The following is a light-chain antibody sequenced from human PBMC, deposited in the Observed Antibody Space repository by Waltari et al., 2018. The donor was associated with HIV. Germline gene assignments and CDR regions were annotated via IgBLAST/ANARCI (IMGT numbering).Light chain of an antibody. CDR1: ALPKQY. V-gene: IGLV3-25*03. Sequence: SYDLTQPPSLSVSPGQTARITCSGDALPKQYAYWYKQKPGQAPVLVIYKDTERPSEIPERFSGSSSGTTVTLTISGVQAEDEADYYCQSADISTWVFGGGTKLTVL. CDR3: QSADISTWV. CDR2: KDT. J-gene: IGLJ3*02.